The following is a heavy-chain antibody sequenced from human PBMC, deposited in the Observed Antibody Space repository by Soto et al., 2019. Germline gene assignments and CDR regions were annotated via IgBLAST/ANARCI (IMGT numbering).Heavy chain of an antibody. CDR1: DLTFSNSW. CDR3: ARDRSYGMDV. Sequence: GGSLRLSCAVSDLTFSNSWMHWVRQAPGKGLVWVSHINADGSSTSYADSVKGRFTTSRDNAKNTLYLQMNSLTAEDTAVYYCARDRSYGMDVWGQGTTVTVSS. CDR2: INADGSST. V-gene: IGHV3-74*01. J-gene: IGHJ6*02.